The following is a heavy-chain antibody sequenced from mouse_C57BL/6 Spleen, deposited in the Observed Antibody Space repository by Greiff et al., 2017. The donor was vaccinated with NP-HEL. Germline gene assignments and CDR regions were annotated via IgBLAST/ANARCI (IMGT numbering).Heavy chain of an antibody. D-gene: IGHD1-1*01. CDR1: GYTFTDYN. CDR3: ARRGSSYRSYWYFDV. J-gene: IGHJ1*03. CDR2: INPNNGGT. Sequence: EVQLQQSGPELVKPGASVKIPCKASGYTFTDYNMDWVKQSHGKSLEWIGDINPNNGGTIYNQKFKGKATLTVDKSSSTAYMELRSLTSEDTAVYYCARRGSSYRSYWYFDVWGTRTTVTVSS. V-gene: IGHV1-18*01.